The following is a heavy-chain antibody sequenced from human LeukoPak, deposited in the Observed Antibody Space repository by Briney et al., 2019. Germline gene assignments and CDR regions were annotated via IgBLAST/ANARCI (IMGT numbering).Heavy chain of an antibody. CDR2: IYYSGST. D-gene: IGHD3-22*01. J-gene: IGHJ2*01. V-gene: IGHV4-30-4*08. CDR1: GGSISNNGYY. Sequence: SETLSLTCTVFGGSISNNGYYWGWIRQPPGKNLEWIGYIYYSGSTYYNPSLKSRVTISVDTSKNQFSLKLSSVTAADTAVYYCARDVYYYDSSGYYLDWYFDLWGRGTLVTVSS. CDR3: ARDVYYYDSSGYYLDWYFDL.